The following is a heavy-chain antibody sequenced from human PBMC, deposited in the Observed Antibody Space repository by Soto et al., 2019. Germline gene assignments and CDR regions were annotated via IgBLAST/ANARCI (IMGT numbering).Heavy chain of an antibody. CDR3: ARRRPNYYDSSGYYSTAYYFDY. CDR1: GGSISSYY. D-gene: IGHD3-22*01. V-gene: IGHV4-39*01. CDR2: IYYSGST. Sequence: PSETLSLTCTVSGGSISSYYWGWIRQPPGKGLEWIGSIYYSGSTYYNPSLKSRVTISVDTSKNQFSLKLSSVTAADTAVYYCARRRPNYYDSSGYYSTAYYFDYWGQGTLVTVSS. J-gene: IGHJ4*02.